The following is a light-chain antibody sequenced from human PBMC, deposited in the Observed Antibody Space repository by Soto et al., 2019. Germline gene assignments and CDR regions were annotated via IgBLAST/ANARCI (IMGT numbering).Light chain of an antibody. CDR2: GAS. Sequence: EIVLTQSTGTLSLSPGERATLSYRASQSVSSSYLAWYQQKPGQAPRLLIYGASSRATGIPDRFSGSGSGTHFTLTISRLEPEDFAVYYCRQYDSSPITFGQGTRLEIK. CDR1: QSVSSSY. V-gene: IGKV3-20*01. J-gene: IGKJ5*01. CDR3: RQYDSSPIT.